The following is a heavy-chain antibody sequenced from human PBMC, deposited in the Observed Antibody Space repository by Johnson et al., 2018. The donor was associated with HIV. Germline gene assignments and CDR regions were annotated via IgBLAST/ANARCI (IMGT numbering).Heavy chain of an antibody. CDR1: GFTFSSYG. V-gene: IGHV3-30*19. J-gene: IGHJ3*01. CDR3: AREAYYARAFDL. CDR2: ISYDGSNK. D-gene: IGHD3-3*01. Sequence: QMQLVESGGGLVQPGGSLRLSCAASGFTFSSYGMHWVRQAPGKGLEWVAVISYDGSNKYYADSVKGRFAISRDNSRNTLDLRMDSLRVEDTAVYYCAREAYYARAFDLWGQGTMVTVSS.